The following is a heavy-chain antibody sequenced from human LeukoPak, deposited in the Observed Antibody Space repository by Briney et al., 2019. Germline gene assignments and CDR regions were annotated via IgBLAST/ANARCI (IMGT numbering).Heavy chain of an antibody. Sequence: GGSLRLSCASSRFTLSSYWMHWVRQAPGKGLVWVSRINSDGSSTSYADSVKGRFTISRDNAKNTLYLQLNSLRAEDTALYYFARAHGVIETNLFDPWGQGTLVTVSS. V-gene: IGHV3-74*01. CDR1: RFTLSSYW. J-gene: IGHJ5*02. CDR2: INSDGSST. CDR3: ARAHGVIETNLFDP. D-gene: IGHD2/OR15-2a*01.